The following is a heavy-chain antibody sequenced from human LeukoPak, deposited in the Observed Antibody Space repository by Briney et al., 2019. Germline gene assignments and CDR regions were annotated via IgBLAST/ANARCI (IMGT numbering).Heavy chain of an antibody. CDR3: ARLLDPYGMDV. CDR1: GGSISSYY. Sequence: PSETLSLTCTVSGGSISSYYWSWIRQPPGKGLEWIGYIYYSGSTNYNPSLKSRVTISVDTSKNQFSLKLSSVTAADTAVYYCARLLDPYGMDVWGQGTTVTVSS. J-gene: IGHJ6*02. CDR2: IYYSGST. V-gene: IGHV4-59*08.